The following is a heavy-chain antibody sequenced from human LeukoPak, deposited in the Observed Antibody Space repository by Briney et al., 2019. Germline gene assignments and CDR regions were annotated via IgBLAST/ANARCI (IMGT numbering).Heavy chain of an antibody. V-gene: IGHV4-61*01. CDR2: IYYSGST. CDR3: TREALGFCSGGSCVHRFDP. J-gene: IGHJ5*02. Sequence: SETLSLTCSVSGGSVTSVSNYWSWIRQPPGKGLEWIGYIYYSGSTNYNPSLESRVTISVDTSKNQFSLKMRSVTAADTAVHYCTREALGFCSGGSCVHRFDPWGQGTLVTVSP. D-gene: IGHD2-15*01. CDR1: GGSVTSVSNY.